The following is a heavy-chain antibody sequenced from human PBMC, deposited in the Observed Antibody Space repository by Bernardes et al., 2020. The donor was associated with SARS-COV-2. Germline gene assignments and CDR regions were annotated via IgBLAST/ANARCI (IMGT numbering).Heavy chain of an antibody. V-gene: IGHV1-2*02. J-gene: IGHJ4*02. Sequence: ASMKVSCKASGYTFTGYYMHWVRQAPGQGLEWMGWINPNSGGTNYAQKFQGRVTMTRDTSISTAYMELSRLRSDDTAVYYCARDTYTVTYYFDYWGQGTLVTVSS. CDR3: ARDTYTVTYYFDY. D-gene: IGHD4-17*01. CDR2: INPNSGGT. CDR1: GYTFTGYY.